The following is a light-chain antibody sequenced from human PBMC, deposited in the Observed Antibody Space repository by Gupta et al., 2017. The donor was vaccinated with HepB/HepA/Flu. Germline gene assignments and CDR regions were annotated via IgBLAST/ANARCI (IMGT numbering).Light chain of an antibody. V-gene: IGKV3-15*01. CDR1: QTINSH. J-gene: IGKJ1*01. CDR2: NRS. Sequence: EIVMTQSPATLSVSSGERATLSCRASQTINSHVAWYQQKPGQAPRLLIFNRSTRGTAIPARFSGSGSGTEFTLTISSLQSEDFVVYYCQQYNLWPWTFGQGTKVEIK. CDR3: QQYNLWPWT.